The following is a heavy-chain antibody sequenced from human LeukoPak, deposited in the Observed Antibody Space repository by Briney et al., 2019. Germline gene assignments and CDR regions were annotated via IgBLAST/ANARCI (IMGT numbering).Heavy chain of an antibody. Sequence: PGGSLRLSCAAFGFTFSSYWMHWVRQAPGKGLVWVSRINSDGSSPVYADSVKGRFTISRDNAKNTLYLQMNSLRAEDTAVYYCAKDRGYLFDYWGQGTLVTVSS. CDR2: INSDGSSP. D-gene: IGHD3-16*02. CDR1: GFTFSSYW. J-gene: IGHJ4*02. V-gene: IGHV3-74*01. CDR3: AKDRGYLFDY.